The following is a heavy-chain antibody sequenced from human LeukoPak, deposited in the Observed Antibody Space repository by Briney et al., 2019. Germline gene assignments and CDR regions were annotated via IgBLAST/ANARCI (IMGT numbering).Heavy chain of an antibody. CDR3: ARGRWSSSGYQDY. D-gene: IGHD3-22*01. CDR1: GFSVSSNY. V-gene: IGHV3-53*01. CDR2: IYGGGNT. J-gene: IGHJ4*02. Sequence: GWSLRLSCAASGFSVSSNYMTWVRQAPGKGLECVSVIYGGGNTYYADSVGGRFTISRDNSKNTLYLQMNSLRVEDTAMYYCARGRWSSSGYQDYWGRGTLVTVSS.